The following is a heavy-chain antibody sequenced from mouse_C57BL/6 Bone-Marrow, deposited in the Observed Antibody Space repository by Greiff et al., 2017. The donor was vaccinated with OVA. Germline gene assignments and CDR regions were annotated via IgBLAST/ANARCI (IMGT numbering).Heavy chain of an antibody. CDR3: ARGIYYYGSSSLYYAMDY. CDR1: GFTFSDYY. V-gene: IGHV5-16*01. D-gene: IGHD1-1*01. CDR2: INYDGSST. J-gene: IGHJ4*01. Sequence: EVKLMESEGGLVQPGSSMKLSCTASGFTFSDYYMAWVRQVPEKGLEWVANINYDGSSTYYLDSLKSRFIISRDNAKNILYLQMSSLKSEDTATYYCARGIYYYGSSSLYYAMDYWGQGTSVTVSS.